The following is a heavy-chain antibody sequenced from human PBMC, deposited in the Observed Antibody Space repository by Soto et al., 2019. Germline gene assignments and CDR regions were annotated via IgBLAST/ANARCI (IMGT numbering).Heavy chain of an antibody. CDR3: AREPRYCSGGSCSIMGDAFDI. CDR2: IYKDFT. Sequence: EVQLVESGGGLVQPGGSLRLSCVASGFTVTDIYMNWVRQAPGKGLEWVSVIYKDFTDYADFVKGRFSVSTDSSKNALYLPMDILRAEDTAVYYCAREPRYCSGGSCSIMGDAFDIWGQGAMVTVSS. D-gene: IGHD2-15*01. V-gene: IGHV3-66*01. CDR1: GFTVTDIY. J-gene: IGHJ3*02.